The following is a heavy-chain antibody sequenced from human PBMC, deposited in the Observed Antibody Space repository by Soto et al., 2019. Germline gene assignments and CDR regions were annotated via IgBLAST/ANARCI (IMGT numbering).Heavy chain of an antibody. Sequence: EVQLLESGGGLVQPGGSLTLSCAASGFSFSIYVMTWVRQAPGKGLERVSAVSGSAGSTYYADSVKGRFSISRDNSKSILYLQMNSLRVDDTAMYYCAKVEGTARNAFDVWGHGTMVTVSS. V-gene: IGHV3-23*01. D-gene: IGHD6-6*01. CDR1: GFSFSIYV. J-gene: IGHJ3*01. CDR3: AKVEGTARNAFDV. CDR2: VSGSAGST.